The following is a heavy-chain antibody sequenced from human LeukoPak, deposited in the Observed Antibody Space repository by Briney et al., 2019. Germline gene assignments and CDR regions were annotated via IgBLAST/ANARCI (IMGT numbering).Heavy chain of an antibody. CDR1: GGSISSYY. J-gene: IGHJ4*02. V-gene: IGHV4-59*01. CDR3: ARGRGITMVRGVLDY. Sequence: PSETLSLTCTVSGGSISSYYWSWIRQPPGKGLEWIGYIYYTGSTNYNPSLKSRVTISVDTSKNQFSLKLSSVTAADTAVYYCARGRGITMVRGVLDYWGQGTLVTVSS. D-gene: IGHD3-10*01. CDR2: IYYTGST.